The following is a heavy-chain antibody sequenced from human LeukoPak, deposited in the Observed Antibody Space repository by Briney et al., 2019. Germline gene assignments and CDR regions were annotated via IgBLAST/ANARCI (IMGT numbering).Heavy chain of an antibody. J-gene: IGHJ4*02. Sequence: GGSLRLSCSISGFSLSDYWMSWVRQAPGKGLEWVASINPDGYKKYSADSVKGRFTISRDNAENSLYLQMNSLRVEDTAFYYCARDLAYSRLDYWGQGMLVTVSS. V-gene: IGHV3-7*01. D-gene: IGHD5-18*01. CDR1: GFSLSDYW. CDR3: ARDLAYSRLDY. CDR2: INPDGYKK.